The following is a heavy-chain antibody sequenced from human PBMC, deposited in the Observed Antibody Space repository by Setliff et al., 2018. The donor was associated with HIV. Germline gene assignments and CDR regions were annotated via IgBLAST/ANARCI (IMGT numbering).Heavy chain of an antibody. V-gene: IGHV4-59*11. D-gene: IGHD3-10*01. CDR2: IYSTGST. Sequence: SETLSLTCTVSGASISSHYWSWIRQSPGKAFEWIGYIYSTGSTNYNPSLQSRVTISMVASRNQFSLKVTSVTAADTAVYFCARARGPPLPVLDFWGPGTLVTVSS. CDR3: ARARGPPLPVLDF. CDR1: GASISSHY. J-gene: IGHJ4*02.